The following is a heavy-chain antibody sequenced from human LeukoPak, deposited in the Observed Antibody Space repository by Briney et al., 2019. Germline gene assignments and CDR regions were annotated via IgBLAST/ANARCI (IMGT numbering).Heavy chain of an antibody. CDR3: ANGRQDYYYGMDV. CDR1: GASISDYY. V-gene: IGHV4-59*01. Sequence: SETLSLTCTVSGASISDYYWSWIRQPPGKGLEWIGYIYYNGRTDYNPSLKSRVTISGDTSKNQFSLRLSSVTAADTAVYYCANGRQDYYYGMDVWGQGATVTGSS. D-gene: IGHD1-26*01. J-gene: IGHJ6*02. CDR2: IYYNGRT.